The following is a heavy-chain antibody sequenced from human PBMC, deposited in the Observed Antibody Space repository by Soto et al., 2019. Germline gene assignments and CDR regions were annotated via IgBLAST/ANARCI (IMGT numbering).Heavy chain of an antibody. D-gene: IGHD4-17*01. CDR2: IYHTGTT. CDR3: ARAHYGDYGYGMDV. CDR1: GDSISSGGYS. J-gene: IGHJ6*02. Sequence: QLQLQESGSGLVKPSQTLSLACAVSGDSISSGGYSWSWIRQPPGKGLEWIGYIYHTGTTYYNPSLKSRVTISVDRSRNQFSLKLSSVTAADTAVYYCARAHYGDYGYGMDVWGQGTTVTVSS. V-gene: IGHV4-30-2*01.